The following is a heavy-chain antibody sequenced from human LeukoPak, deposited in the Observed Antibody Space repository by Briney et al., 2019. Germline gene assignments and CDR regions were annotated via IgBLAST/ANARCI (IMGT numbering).Heavy chain of an antibody. CDR3: ARGDQAFDY. CDR1: GDSVSSNSAV. CDR2: TYYRSKWSN. J-gene: IGHJ4*02. V-gene: IGHV6-1*01. D-gene: IGHD2-2*01. Sequence: SQTLSLTCAVSGDSVSSNSAVWNWIRQSPSRGLEWLGRTYYRSKWSNNYAVSVKSRIIINPDTSENQFSLQLNSVTPEDTAVYYCARGDQAFDYWGQGTLVTVSS.